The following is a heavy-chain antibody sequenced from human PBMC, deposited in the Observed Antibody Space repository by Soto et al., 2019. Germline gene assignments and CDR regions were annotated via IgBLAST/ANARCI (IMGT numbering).Heavy chain of an antibody. CDR1: GGSISSGGYY. Sequence: SETLSLTCTVSGGSISSGGYYWSWIRQHPGKGLEWIGHIYYSGSTYYNPSLKSRVTISVDTSKNQFSLKLSSVTAADTAVYYCAAGYCSSTSCYPYYYGMDVWGQGTTVTVSS. CDR3: AAGYCSSTSCYPYYYGMDV. V-gene: IGHV4-31*03. J-gene: IGHJ6*02. D-gene: IGHD2-2*01. CDR2: IYYSGST.